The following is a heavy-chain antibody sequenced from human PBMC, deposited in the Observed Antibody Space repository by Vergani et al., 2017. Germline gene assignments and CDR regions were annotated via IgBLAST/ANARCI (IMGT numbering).Heavy chain of an antibody. Sequence: EVQLLESGGGLVQPGGSLRLSCAASGFTFSSYAMSWVRQAPGKGLEWVSYISSSSSTIYYADSVKGRFTISRDNAKNSLYLQMNSLRAEDTAVYYCAREQDDYGDYGADGAFDIWGQGTMVTVSS. J-gene: IGHJ3*02. CDR1: GFTFSSYA. V-gene: IGHV3-48*01. D-gene: IGHD4-17*01. CDR2: ISSSSSTI. CDR3: AREQDDYGDYGADGAFDI.